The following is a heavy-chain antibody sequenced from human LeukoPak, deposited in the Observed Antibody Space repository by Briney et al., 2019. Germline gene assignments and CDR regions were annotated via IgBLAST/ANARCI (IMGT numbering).Heavy chain of an antibody. CDR3: AKYQLLYGMDV. J-gene: IGHJ6*02. Sequence: DSVKGRFTISRDNAKNSLYLQMNSLRAEDTAVYYCAKYQLLYGMDVWGQGTTVTVSS. V-gene: IGHV3-11*06. D-gene: IGHD2-2*01.